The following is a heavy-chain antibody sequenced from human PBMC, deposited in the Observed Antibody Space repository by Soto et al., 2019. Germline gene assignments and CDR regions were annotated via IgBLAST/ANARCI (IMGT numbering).Heavy chain of an antibody. CDR3: ARQHYYDSSGYYTWN. CDR1: GGSISSGDYY. D-gene: IGHD3-22*01. V-gene: IGHV4-39*01. J-gene: IGHJ4*02. Sequence: PSETLSLTCTVSGGSISSGDYYWSWIRQPPGKGLEWIATVHYSGSTYYTPSLKNRVTISADTSNNQFSLRLNSVTAADTAVYYCARQHYYDSSGYYTWNWGQGTRVTVSS. CDR2: VHYSGST.